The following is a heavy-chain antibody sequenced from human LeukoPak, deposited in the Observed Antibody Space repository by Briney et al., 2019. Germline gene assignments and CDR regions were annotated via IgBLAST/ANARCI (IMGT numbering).Heavy chain of an antibody. CDR1: GGSLSSYY. D-gene: IGHD4-17*01. J-gene: IGHJ4*02. V-gene: IGHV4-59*01. CDR2: IYYSGST. CDR3: ARVYGDYVAYFDY. Sequence: SETLSLTCTVSGGSLSSYYWSWIRQPPGKGLEWIGYIYYSGSTNYNPSLKSRVTTSVDTSKNQFSLKLSSVTAADTAVYYCARVYGDYVAYFDYWGQGTLVTVSS.